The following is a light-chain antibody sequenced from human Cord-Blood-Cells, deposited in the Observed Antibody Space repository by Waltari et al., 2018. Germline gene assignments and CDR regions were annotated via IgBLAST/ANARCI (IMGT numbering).Light chain of an antibody. CDR1: SLRSYY. J-gene: IGLJ2*01. CDR3: NSRDSSGNHLV. V-gene: IGLV3-19*01. CDR2: GKN. Sequence: SSELTQDPAVSVALGQTVRITCQGDSLRSYYESWYHQKPGQDPVLVIYGKNNRPSVIPDRFSGSSSGNTASLTITGAQAEDEADYYCNSRDSSGNHLVFGGGTKLTVL.